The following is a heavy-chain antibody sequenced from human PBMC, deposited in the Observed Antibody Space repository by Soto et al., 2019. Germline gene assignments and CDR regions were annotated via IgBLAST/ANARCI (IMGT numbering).Heavy chain of an antibody. J-gene: IGHJ4*02. V-gene: IGHV3-30*03. Sequence: GGSLRLSCAASGFTFGSYGMHWVRQAPGKGLEWVAAISYDGSNKHYADSVKGRFTISRDNAKNSLYMELNSLRAEDTAVYYCARAAVLCDVGSCSAFGYWGKGTLVTVSS. D-gene: IGHD3-22*01. CDR2: ISYDGSNK. CDR1: GFTFGSYG. CDR3: ARAAVLCDVGSCSAFGY.